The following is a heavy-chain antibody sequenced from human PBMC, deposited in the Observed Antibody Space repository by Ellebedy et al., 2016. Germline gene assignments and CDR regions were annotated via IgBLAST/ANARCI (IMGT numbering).Heavy chain of an antibody. D-gene: IGHD6-6*01. V-gene: IGHV3-33*01. CDR3: ARDRVSGSSRGGYFDY. J-gene: IGHJ4*02. Sequence: GGSLRLSCAASGFTFSNYGMHWVRQAPGKGLEWVAFIWYDESNKWYADSVKGRFTVSRDSSKNTLYLQMNSLRVEDTAVYYCARDRVSGSSRGGYFDYWGQGTLVSVSS. CDR2: IWYDESNK. CDR1: GFTFSNYG.